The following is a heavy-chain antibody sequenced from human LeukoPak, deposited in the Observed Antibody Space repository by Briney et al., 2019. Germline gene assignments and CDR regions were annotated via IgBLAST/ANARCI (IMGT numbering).Heavy chain of an antibody. V-gene: IGHV4-38-2*02. CDR2: IYHSGST. Sequence: PSETLSLTCTVSGYSISSGYYWGWIRQPPGKGLEWIGSIYHSGSTYYNPSLKSRVTISVDTSKNQFSLKLSSVTAADTAVYYCARKPMIVGKYFDYWGQGTLVTVSS. J-gene: IGHJ4*02. CDR3: ARKPMIVGKYFDY. CDR1: GYSISSGYY. D-gene: IGHD3-22*01.